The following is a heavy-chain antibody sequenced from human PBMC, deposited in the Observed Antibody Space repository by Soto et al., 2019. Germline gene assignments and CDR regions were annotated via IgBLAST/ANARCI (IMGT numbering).Heavy chain of an antibody. Sequence: QVQLVQSGAEVKRPGASVTVSCKASGYTFTSYYIHWVRQAPGQGLEWMGWINPITGGTNYAPKFQGRVTMTRDTSIPTASMELSRLRSDYSAVFYCARNYYDSSDRDYLDFWGQGTLVTVSS. CDR3: ARNYYDSSDRDYLDF. CDR1: GYTFTSYY. CDR2: INPITGGT. J-gene: IGHJ4*02. V-gene: IGHV1-2*02. D-gene: IGHD3-22*01.